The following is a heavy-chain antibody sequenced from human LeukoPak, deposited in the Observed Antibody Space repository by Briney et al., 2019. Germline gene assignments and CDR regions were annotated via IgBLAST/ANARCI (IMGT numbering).Heavy chain of an antibody. D-gene: IGHD2-21*02. CDR2: ISGSGGST. V-gene: IGHV3-23*01. J-gene: IGHJ5*01. CDR3: AKTGPEVVVTASLGWFDS. Sequence: GGSLRLSCAASGFSFSSYAMNWVRQAPGKGLEWVPAISGSGGSTYYADSVKGRFTISRDNSKNMLYLQTNSLRAEETAVYYCAKTGPEVVVTASLGWFDSWGQGTLVTVSS. CDR1: GFSFSSYA.